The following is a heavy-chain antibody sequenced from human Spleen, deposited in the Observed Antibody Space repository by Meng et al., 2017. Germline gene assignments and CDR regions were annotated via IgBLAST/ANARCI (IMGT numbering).Heavy chain of an antibody. CDR2: INSDGRST. D-gene: IGHD5-18*01. CDR1: GLSFNAYT. V-gene: IGHV3-23*01. J-gene: IGHJ4*02. CDR3: AKNDAYGYGSDN. Sequence: GESLKISCAASGLSFNAYTMHWVRQAPGKGLEWVSTINSDGRSTYYADSVKGRFTISRDNSKNTLYLQMNSLRAEDTALYYCAKNDAYGYGSDNWGQGTLVTVSS.